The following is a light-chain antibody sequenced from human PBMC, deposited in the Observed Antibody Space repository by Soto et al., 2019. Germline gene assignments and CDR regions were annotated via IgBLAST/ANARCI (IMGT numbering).Light chain of an antibody. V-gene: IGKV4-1*01. CDR2: WAS. CDR1: QSVLYSSNNKNY. CDR3: QQYYSPPYT. Sequence: DIVMTQSPDSLAVSLGERATINCKSSQSVLYSSNNKNYLGWYQQKPGQTPKLLIYWASTRDSGVPDRFSGSGSGKDYTLTISSLQAEDVAVYYYQQYYSPPYTFGQGTRLEIK. J-gene: IGKJ2*01.